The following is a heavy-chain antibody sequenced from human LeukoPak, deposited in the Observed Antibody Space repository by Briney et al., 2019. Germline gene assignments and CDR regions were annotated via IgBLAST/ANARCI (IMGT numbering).Heavy chain of an antibody. CDR1: GYTLTELS. D-gene: IGHD3-16*01. CDR3: ASAGYDYVLGIDY. Sequence: ASVKVSCKVSGYTLTELSMHWVRQAPGQGLEWMGIINPSGGSTSYAQKFQGRVTMTRDTSTSTVYMELSSLRSEDTAVYYCASAGYDYVLGIDYWGQGTLVTVSS. CDR2: INPSGGST. J-gene: IGHJ4*02. V-gene: IGHV1-46*01.